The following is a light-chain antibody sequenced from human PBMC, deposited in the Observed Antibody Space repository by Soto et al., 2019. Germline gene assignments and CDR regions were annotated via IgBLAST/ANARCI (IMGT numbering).Light chain of an antibody. CDR2: EVS. CDR3: SSYTSDNRDYV. CDR1: SSDVGGYNY. V-gene: IGLV2-14*01. Sequence: QSVLTQPASVSGSPGQSITISCTGTSSDVGGYNYVSWYQQLPGKAPKLMIYEVSNRPSGVSRRFSGSKSGNTASLTISGLQAEDEAHYYCSSYTSDNRDYVFGTGTKVTV. J-gene: IGLJ1*01.